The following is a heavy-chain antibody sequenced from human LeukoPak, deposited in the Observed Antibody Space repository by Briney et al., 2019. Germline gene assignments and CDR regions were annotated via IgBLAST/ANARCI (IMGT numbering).Heavy chain of an antibody. V-gene: IGHV1-69*13. CDR2: IIPIFGTA. CDR3: ARDGSSIAAPDINWFDP. J-gene: IGHJ5*02. CDR1: GYTFTGYY. D-gene: IGHD6-6*01. Sequence: SVKVSCKASGYTFTGYYMHWVRQAPGQGLEWMGGIIPIFGTANYAQKFQGRVTITADESTSTAYMELSSLRSEDTAVYYCARDGSSIAAPDINWFDPWGQGTLVTVSS.